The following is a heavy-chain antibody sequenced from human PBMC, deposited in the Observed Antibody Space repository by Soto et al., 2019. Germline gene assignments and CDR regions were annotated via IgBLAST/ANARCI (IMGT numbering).Heavy chain of an antibody. D-gene: IGHD6-19*01. Sequence: EVHLVESGGGLVQPGGSLRLSCAASGFTFSNYWMSWVRQAPGKGLEWVANIKHDGSEKYYVDSVKGRFTISRDNAKTSLYLQMNSLRAEDTAVYYYARDEGGGWYLDTYWGQGTLVTVSS. CDR2: IKHDGSEK. CDR1: GFTFSNYW. CDR3: ARDEGGGWYLDTY. V-gene: IGHV3-7*01. J-gene: IGHJ4*02.